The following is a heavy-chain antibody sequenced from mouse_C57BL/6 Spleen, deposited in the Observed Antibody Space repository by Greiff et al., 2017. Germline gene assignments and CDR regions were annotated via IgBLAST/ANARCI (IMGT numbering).Heavy chain of an antibody. D-gene: IGHD1-1*01. CDR2: ILPGSGST. CDR1: GYTFTGYW. V-gene: IGHV1-9*01. Sequence: QVQLQQSGAELMKPGASVKLSCKATGYTFTGYWIEWVKQRPGHGLEWIGEILPGSGSTNYNEKFKGKATFTADTSSNTAYRQLSSLTTEDSAISYGARLRAYYGSSPYYFDYWGQGTTLTVSS. J-gene: IGHJ2*01. CDR3: ARLRAYYGSSPYYFDY.